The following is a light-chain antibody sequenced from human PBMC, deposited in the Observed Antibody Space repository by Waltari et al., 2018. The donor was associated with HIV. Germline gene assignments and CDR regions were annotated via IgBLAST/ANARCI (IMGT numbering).Light chain of an antibody. Sequence: DIQLTQSPSFLSASVGERVTSTFRASQAISTYIVWYQQKPGKAPKLLIYATSALQSGVPSRFNGAGTGTEFTLTISSLQSEDFATYCCQQLNNYRAFGRGTKV. CDR1: QAISTY. CDR2: ATS. J-gene: IGKJ4*01. V-gene: IGKV1-9*01. CDR3: QQLNNYRA.